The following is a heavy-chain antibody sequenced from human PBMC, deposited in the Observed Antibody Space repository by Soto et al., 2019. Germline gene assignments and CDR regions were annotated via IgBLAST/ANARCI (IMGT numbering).Heavy chain of an antibody. CDR3: ARDFVYYGSGSYTWFDP. Sequence: GGSLRLSCAASGFTFSSYSMNWVRQAPGKGLEWVSYISSSSSTIYYADSVKGRFTISRDNAKNSLYLQMNSLRDEDTAVYYCARDFVYYGSGSYTWFDPWGQGTLVTVSS. V-gene: IGHV3-48*02. D-gene: IGHD3-10*01. J-gene: IGHJ5*02. CDR2: ISSSSSTI. CDR1: GFTFSSYS.